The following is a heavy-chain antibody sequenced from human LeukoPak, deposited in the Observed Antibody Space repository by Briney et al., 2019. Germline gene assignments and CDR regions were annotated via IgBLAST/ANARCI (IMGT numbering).Heavy chain of an antibody. Sequence: PGGSLRLSCEASGFTFSSFGMHWVRQAPGRGLEWVALISYDGTNKYYAGSLKGRFTISRDNSKNTLYLQMNSLTAEDTAVYYCALSGGYCSSTSCYVDDAFDIWGQGTMVTVSS. J-gene: IGHJ3*02. CDR1: GFTFSSFG. D-gene: IGHD2-2*03. V-gene: IGHV3-30*03. CDR2: ISYDGTNK. CDR3: ALSGGYCSSTSCYVDDAFDI.